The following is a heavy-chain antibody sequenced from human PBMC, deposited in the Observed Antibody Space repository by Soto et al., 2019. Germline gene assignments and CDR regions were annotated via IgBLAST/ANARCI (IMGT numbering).Heavy chain of an antibody. V-gene: IGHV4-30-2*01. CDR2: IYPSGMP. CDR3: ARQRGGYGLFDS. D-gene: IGHD5-18*01. Sequence: SETLSLTCTVSGGSISNAAYSWSWIRQPPGKGLEWIGYIYPSGMPFYNPSLRSRVTISIDRSNDQFSLNLKSVTAADTAVYYCARQRGGYGLFDSWGQGTLVAVSS. CDR1: GGSISNAAYS. J-gene: IGHJ4*02.